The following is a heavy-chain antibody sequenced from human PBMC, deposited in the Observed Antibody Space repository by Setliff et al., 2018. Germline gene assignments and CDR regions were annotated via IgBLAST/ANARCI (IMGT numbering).Heavy chain of an antibody. CDR1: GFTFRDYT. D-gene: IGHD4-17*01. V-gene: IGHV3-23*01. CDR2: VIQVGNG. Sequence: PGGSLRLSCAASGFTFRDYTMAWVRQAPGKGLEWVAGVIQVGNGYYADSMKGRSVISRDNSRNSCFLQLNNLRPEDTATYYCVKNRVNDGVWDFDSWGQGIGVTVSS. J-gene: IGHJ4*02. CDR3: VKNRVNDGVWDFDS.